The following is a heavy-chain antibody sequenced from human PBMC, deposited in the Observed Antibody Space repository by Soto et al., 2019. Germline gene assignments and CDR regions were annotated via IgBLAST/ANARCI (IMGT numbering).Heavy chain of an antibody. CDR3: ARGGRRSPGMDV. J-gene: IGHJ6*02. V-gene: IGHV4-31*03. Sequence: QVQLQESGPGLVKPSQTLSLTCTVSGCSISSGGYYWSWIRQHPGKGLEWIGYIYSSGSTYYNPSLKSRVTISVDTSTNQFSLKLSSVTAAGTAVYYCARGGRRSPGMDVWGQGTTVTVSS. CDR1: GCSISSGGYY. CDR2: IYSSGST.